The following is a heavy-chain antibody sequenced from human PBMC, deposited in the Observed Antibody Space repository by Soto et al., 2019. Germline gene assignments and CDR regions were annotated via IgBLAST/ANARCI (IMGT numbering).Heavy chain of an antibody. CDR1: GFTFSSYS. V-gene: IGHV3-48*01. D-gene: IGHD6-13*01. CDR3: ARHPERIAQIGWFDP. Sequence: GGSLRLACAASGFTFSSYSMNWVRQAPGKGLEWVSYISSSSSTIYYADSVKGRFTISRDNAKNSLYLQMNSLRAEDTAVYYCARHPERIAQIGWFDPWGQGTLVTVSS. CDR2: ISSSSSTI. J-gene: IGHJ5*02.